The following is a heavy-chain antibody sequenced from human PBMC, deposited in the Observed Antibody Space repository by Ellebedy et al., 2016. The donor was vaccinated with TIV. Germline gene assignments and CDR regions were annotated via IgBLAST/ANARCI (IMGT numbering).Heavy chain of an antibody. CDR3: ARGRGSSGWYAPDLFDY. V-gene: IGHV1-8*01. D-gene: IGHD6-19*01. Sequence: ASVKVSCXASGYTFTSYDINWVRQATGQGLEWMGWMNPNSGNTGYARKFQGRVTMTRNTSISTAYMELSSLRSEDTAVYYCARGRGSSGWYAPDLFDYWGQGTLVTVSS. CDR1: GYTFTSYD. J-gene: IGHJ4*02. CDR2: MNPNSGNT.